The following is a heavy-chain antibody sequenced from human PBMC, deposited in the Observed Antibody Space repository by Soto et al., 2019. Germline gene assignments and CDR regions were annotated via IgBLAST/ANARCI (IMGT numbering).Heavy chain of an antibody. J-gene: IGHJ4*02. D-gene: IGHD1-26*01. CDR1: GGSISGSSYY. V-gene: IGHV4-39*01. Sequence: SETLSLTCTVPGGSISGSSYYWGWIRQPPGKGLEWIGSIYYSGSTYYNPSLKSRVTISVDTSKNQFSLKLSSVTAADTAVYYCARILVGAAIDFDYWGQGTLVTVSS. CDR3: ARILVGAAIDFDY. CDR2: IYYSGST.